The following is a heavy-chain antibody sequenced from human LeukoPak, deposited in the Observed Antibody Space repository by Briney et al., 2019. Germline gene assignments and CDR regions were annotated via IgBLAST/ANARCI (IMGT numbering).Heavy chain of an antibody. D-gene: IGHD3-3*01. V-gene: IGHV3-11*04. CDR1: GFTFSDYY. CDR2: ISSSGSAD. Sequence: GGSLRLSCAATGFTFSDYYMSWLRQAPRKGLEWISYISSSGSADYYADSVQGRFTVSRDNAKSSLYLQMNSLRAEDTAVYYCARTQKYYDLWSGMNWGQGTLVTVSS. CDR3: ARTQKYYDLWSGMN. J-gene: IGHJ4*02.